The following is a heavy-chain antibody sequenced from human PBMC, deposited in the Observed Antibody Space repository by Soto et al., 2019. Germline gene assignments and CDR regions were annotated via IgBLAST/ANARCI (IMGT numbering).Heavy chain of an antibody. V-gene: IGHV1-69*01. J-gene: IGHJ4*02. Sequence: QVQLVQSGAEVKKPGSSVKVSCKASGGTFSSYAISWVRQAPGQGLEWMGGIIPIFGTANYAQKFQGRVTITADESTSSACMERSSLRSEDTAVYYCASAVYTSMVPDYWGQGTLVTVSS. CDR1: GGTFSSYA. CDR2: IIPIFGTA. D-gene: IGHD5-18*01. CDR3: ASAVYTSMVPDY.